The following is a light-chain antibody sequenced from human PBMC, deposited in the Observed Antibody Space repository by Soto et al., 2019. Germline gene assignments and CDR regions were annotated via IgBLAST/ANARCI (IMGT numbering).Light chain of an antibody. Sequence: QSALTQPRSVSGSPGQSVTISCTGTSSDVGGYNYVSWYQQHPGKAPKLMIYDVSKRPSGVPDRCSGSKSGNTASLTISGLQAEDEADYYCCSYAGSPYVFGTGTKLTVL. CDR3: CSYAGSPYV. CDR1: SSDVGGYNY. CDR2: DVS. V-gene: IGLV2-11*01. J-gene: IGLJ1*01.